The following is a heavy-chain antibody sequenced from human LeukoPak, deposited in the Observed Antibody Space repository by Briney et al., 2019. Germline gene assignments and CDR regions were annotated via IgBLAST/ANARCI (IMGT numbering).Heavy chain of an antibody. V-gene: IGHV4-59*08. Sequence: AETLSLTCSVSGGSISSYYWNWIRQPPGKGLEWIGYIYSSGSTNYNPSLKSRVTISVDTSKNQFSLKLSSVTAADTAVYYCARGVDLKTYGMDVWGQGTTV. D-gene: IGHD5-12*01. CDR2: IYSSGST. CDR1: GGSISSYY. CDR3: ARGVDLKTYGMDV. J-gene: IGHJ6*02.